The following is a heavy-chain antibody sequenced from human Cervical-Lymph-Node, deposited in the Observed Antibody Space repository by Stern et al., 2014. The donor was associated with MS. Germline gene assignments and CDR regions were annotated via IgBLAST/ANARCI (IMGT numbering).Heavy chain of an antibody. CDR3: AKDMTNGGLQLWVDYYGMDV. D-gene: IGHD2-21*02. J-gene: IGHJ6*02. V-gene: IGHV3-9*01. CDR1: GFTFDAYG. CDR2: ISWNGDSI. Sequence: EVQLVESGGGLVQPGRSLRLSCAASGFTFDAYGMHWVRQAPGKGLEWGSGISWNGDSIGYADSVKGRFTISRDNAKNSRYLQMNSLRAEDTALYYCAKDMTNGGLQLWVDYYGMDVWGQGTRVTVSS.